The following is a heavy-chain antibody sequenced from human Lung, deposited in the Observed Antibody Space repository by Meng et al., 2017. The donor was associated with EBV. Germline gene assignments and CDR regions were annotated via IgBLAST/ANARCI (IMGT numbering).Heavy chain of an antibody. Sequence: QLQLQESGSGLVKPSQTLSLTCAVYGGYLSAYYWSWIRQPPGKGLEWIGEINRSGSTNYNPSLKSRLTVSMDTSKNQFSLKLSSVTAADTAVYYCARLYRGGWYLWGRGTLVTVSS. V-gene: IGHV4-34*01. J-gene: IGHJ4*02. CDR2: INRSGST. CDR1: GGYLSAYY. CDR3: ARLYRGGWYL. D-gene: IGHD6-19*01.